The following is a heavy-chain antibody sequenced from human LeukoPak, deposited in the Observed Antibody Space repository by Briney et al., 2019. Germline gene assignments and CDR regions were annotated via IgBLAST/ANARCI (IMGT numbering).Heavy chain of an antibody. D-gene: IGHD6-6*01. V-gene: IGHV3-64D*06. CDR2: ISSDGDRT. Sequence: GGSLRLSCSASGFIFSDYAMRWVRQAPGKGLEYISAISSDGDRTFFTDSVKGRFTISRDNSKNMLFLQMSRLRVDDTAMYYCVGTIASRGSEYWGQGALVTVSS. CDR1: GFIFSDYA. CDR3: VGTIASRGSEY. J-gene: IGHJ4*02.